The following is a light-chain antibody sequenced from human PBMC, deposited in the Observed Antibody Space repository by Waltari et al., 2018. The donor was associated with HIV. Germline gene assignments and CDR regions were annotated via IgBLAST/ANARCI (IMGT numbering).Light chain of an antibody. CDR3: TSYTATDTLI. J-gene: IGLJ2*01. Sequence: QSALTPPASVSGSPGQSITIACTGNSRAFGFYNYLYWYQQFTGKVLKVIIYDVTSRPSGVSNRFSGSKSGSTASLTISDLQVEDEADYYCTSYTATDTLIFGGGTKVTVL. CDR1: SRAFGFYNY. CDR2: DVT. V-gene: IGLV2-14*01.